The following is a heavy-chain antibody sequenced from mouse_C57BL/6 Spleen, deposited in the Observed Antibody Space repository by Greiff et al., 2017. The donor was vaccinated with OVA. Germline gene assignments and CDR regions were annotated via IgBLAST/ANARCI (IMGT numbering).Heavy chain of an antibody. CDR1: GFTFSDYY. CDR3: ARHRSYYFDY. CDR2: ISNGGGST. J-gene: IGHJ2*01. V-gene: IGHV5-12*01. Sequence: EVNVVESGGGLVQPGGSLKLSCAASGFTFSDYYMYWVRQTPEKRLEWVAYISNGGGSTYYPDTVKGRFTISRDNAKNTLYLQMSRLKSEDTAMYYCARHRSYYFDYWGQGTTLTVSS.